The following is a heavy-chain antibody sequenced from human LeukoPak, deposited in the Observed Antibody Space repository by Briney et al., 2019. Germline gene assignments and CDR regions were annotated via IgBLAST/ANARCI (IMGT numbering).Heavy chain of an antibody. CDR2: VYYSGSM. CDR1: GGSISSSSHY. V-gene: IGHV4-39*01. J-gene: IGHJ4*02. D-gene: IGHD3-22*01. Sequence: SETLSLTCSVSGGSISSSSHYWGWIRQPPGKGLEWLGSVYYSGSMYYHPSLKSRVTISVYTSKNQFSLMLVSVTAADTAVSHCARLLYDRSGYYYFDYWGQGTLVTVSS. CDR3: ARLLYDRSGYYYFDY.